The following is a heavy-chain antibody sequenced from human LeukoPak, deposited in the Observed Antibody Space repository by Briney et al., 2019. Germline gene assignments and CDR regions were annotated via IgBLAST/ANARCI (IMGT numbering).Heavy chain of an antibody. Sequence: SETLSLTCSVSDGSIRTYYWSWIRQPPGKGLEWIGYIYYSGSTNYNPSLKSRVTISVDTSKNQFSLKLSSVTAADTAVYYCARGTPQQQLVDWGQGTLVTVSS. CDR1: DGSIRTYY. D-gene: IGHD6-13*01. CDR3: ARGTPQQQLVD. V-gene: IGHV4-59*01. J-gene: IGHJ4*02. CDR2: IYYSGST.